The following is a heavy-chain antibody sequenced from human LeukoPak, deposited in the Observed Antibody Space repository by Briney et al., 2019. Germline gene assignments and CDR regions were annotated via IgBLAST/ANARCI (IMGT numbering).Heavy chain of an antibody. CDR1: VDSLSISIYY. CDR3: ARHRCGGDCLRAYYFDY. Sequence: PSETLSLTCSVPVDSLSISIYYWGCTRQPPGKWLGWLGSIYYSGNTYYNPSLRSRVSISVDTSKNQFSLNLSSVTAADTAVYYCARHRCGGDCLRAYYFDYWGQGALVTVSS. D-gene: IGHD2-21*02. CDR2: IYYSGNT. V-gene: IGHV4-39*01. J-gene: IGHJ4*02.